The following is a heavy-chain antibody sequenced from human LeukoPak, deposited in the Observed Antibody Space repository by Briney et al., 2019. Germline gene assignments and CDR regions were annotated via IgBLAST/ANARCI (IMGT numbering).Heavy chain of an antibody. CDR3: AKALTPEAHFVVFQGYDFWSGYYEIDY. CDR1: GFTVSSNY. CDR2: IYSGGST. J-gene: IGHJ4*02. D-gene: IGHD3-3*01. V-gene: IGHV3-53*01. Sequence: GGSLRLSCAASGFTVSSNYMSWVRQAPGKGLEWVSVIYSGGSTYYADSVKGRFTISRDNSKNTLYLQMNSLRAEDTAVYYCAKALTPEAHFVVFQGYDFWSGYYEIDYWGQGTLVTVSS.